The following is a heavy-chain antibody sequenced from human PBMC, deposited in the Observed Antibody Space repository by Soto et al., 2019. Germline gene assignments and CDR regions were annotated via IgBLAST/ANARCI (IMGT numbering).Heavy chain of an antibody. V-gene: IGHV4-31*03. CDR1: GGSISSGGYY. Sequence: QVQLQESGPGLVKPSQTLSLTCTVSGGSISSGGYYWSRIRQHPGKGLEWIGYIYYSGSTYHNPSLKSRVTISVDTSKNQFSLKLSSVTAADTAVYYCARTTVVTLGREYFQHWGQGTLVTVSS. D-gene: IGHD4-17*01. CDR3: ARTTVVTLGREYFQH. CDR2: IYYSGST. J-gene: IGHJ1*01.